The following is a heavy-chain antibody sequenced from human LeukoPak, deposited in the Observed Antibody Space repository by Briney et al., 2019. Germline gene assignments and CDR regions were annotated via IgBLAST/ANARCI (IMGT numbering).Heavy chain of an antibody. J-gene: IGHJ4*02. CDR1: GFTFSSCW. CDR2: IKQDGSEK. D-gene: IGHD3-16*01. CDR3: ARDWGGTVPFDY. Sequence: GGSLRLSCAASGFTFSSCWMSWVRQAPGKGLEWVANIKQDGSEKYYVDSVKGRFTISRDNARTSLYLQMNSLRAEDTAVYYWARDWGGTVPFDYWGQGTLVTVSS. V-gene: IGHV3-7*01.